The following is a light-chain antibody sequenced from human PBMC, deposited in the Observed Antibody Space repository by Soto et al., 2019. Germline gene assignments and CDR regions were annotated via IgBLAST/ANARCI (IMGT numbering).Light chain of an antibody. CDR3: TSYTTSSTLL. V-gene: IGLV2-14*01. J-gene: IGLJ2*01. CDR2: DVN. Sequence: QSALTQPASVSGSPGQSITISCTGTSSDVGAFDYVSWYQQYPGKAPKLMIYDVNNRPSGVSDRFSGSKSGNTASLTISGLQAEDEAHYYCTSYTTSSTLLFGGGTKLTV. CDR1: SSDVGAFDY.